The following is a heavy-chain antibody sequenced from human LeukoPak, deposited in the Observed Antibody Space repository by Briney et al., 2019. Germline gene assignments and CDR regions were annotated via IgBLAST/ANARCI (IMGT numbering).Heavy chain of an antibody. CDR3: ARDEYGGPFDY. J-gene: IGHJ4*02. D-gene: IGHD4/OR15-4a*01. CDR1: GGSVNNYY. CDR2: MSYSGNT. Sequence: SESLSLTCTVSGGSVNNYYWNWIRQPPGKGLEWIGYMSYSGNTYYNPSLMSRVTISVDMSKNQFYLQMSSVTAADTAVYYCARDEYGGPFDYWGQGALVTVSS. V-gene: IGHV4-59*02.